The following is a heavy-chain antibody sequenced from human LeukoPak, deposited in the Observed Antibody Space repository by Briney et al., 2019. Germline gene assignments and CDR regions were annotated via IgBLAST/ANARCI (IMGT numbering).Heavy chain of an antibody. CDR1: GYSFTSYW. Sequence: GESLKISCKGSGYSFTSYWIGWVRQMPGKGLEWMGIIYPGDSDTRYSPSFQGQVTISADKSISTAYLQWSSLKASDTALYYCARDSIMYGSGSYSYYYYYMDVWGKGTTVTVSS. J-gene: IGHJ6*03. CDR3: ARDSIMYGSGSYSYYYYYMDV. V-gene: IGHV5-51*01. CDR2: IYPGDSDT. D-gene: IGHD3-10*01.